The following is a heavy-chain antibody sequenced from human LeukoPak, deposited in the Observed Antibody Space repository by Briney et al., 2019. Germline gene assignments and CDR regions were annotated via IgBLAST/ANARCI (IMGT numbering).Heavy chain of an antibody. J-gene: IGHJ4*02. V-gene: IGHV3-30*03. Sequence: PGGSLRLSCAASGFTFNNYGMHWVRQAPGKGLEWVAVISYDGRNIHYPDSVKGRFTISRDISKNTLYLQMNSLRAEDTAVYYCACSGSFDYWGQGTLVTVSS. D-gene: IGHD2-15*01. CDR2: ISYDGRNI. CDR1: GFTFNNYG. CDR3: ACSGSFDY.